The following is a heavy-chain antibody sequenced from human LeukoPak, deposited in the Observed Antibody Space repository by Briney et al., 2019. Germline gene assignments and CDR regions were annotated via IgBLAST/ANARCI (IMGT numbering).Heavy chain of an antibody. Sequence: GASVKVSCKASGYTFTGYYMHWVRQAPGQGLEWMGWINPSSGGTNYAQKFQGRVTMTRDTSISTAYMELSRLGSDDTAVYYCARDSEEDYDYVWGIYGFEYWGQGTLVTVSS. CDR3: ARDSEEDYDYVWGIYGFEY. D-gene: IGHD3-16*01. CDR2: INPSSGGT. V-gene: IGHV1-2*02. J-gene: IGHJ4*02. CDR1: GYTFTGYY.